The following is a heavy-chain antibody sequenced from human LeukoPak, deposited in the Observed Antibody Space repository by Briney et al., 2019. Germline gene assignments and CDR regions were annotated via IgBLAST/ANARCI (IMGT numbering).Heavy chain of an antibody. Sequence: GGSLRLSCAASGFTFSNYAMSWVRQAPGKGLEWVSGISGSGGSTFYADSVMGRFTISRDNSKNTLYLQMNSLRAEDTAVFYCARDIAVAGTLFRYWGQGTLVTVSS. CDR1: GFTFSNYA. J-gene: IGHJ4*02. CDR2: ISGSGGST. D-gene: IGHD6-19*01. CDR3: ARDIAVAGTLFRY. V-gene: IGHV3-23*01.